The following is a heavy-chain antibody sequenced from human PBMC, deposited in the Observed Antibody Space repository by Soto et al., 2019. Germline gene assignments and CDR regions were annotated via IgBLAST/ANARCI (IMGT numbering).Heavy chain of an antibody. CDR3: ARARRPNYYGSGSYDY. Sequence: SETLSLTCTVSGGSISSYYWSWIRQPPGKGLEWIGYIYYSGSTNYNPSLKSRVTISVDTSKNQFSLKLSSVTAADTAVYYCARARRPNYYGSGSYDYWGQGTLVTVSS. V-gene: IGHV4-59*01. D-gene: IGHD3-10*01. CDR1: GGSISSYY. CDR2: IYYSGST. J-gene: IGHJ4*02.